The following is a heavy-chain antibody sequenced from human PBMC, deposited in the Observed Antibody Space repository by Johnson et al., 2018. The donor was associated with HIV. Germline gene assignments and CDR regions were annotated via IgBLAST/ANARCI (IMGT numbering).Heavy chain of an antibody. CDR3: ARERLTTHAFDI. V-gene: IGHV3-53*01. J-gene: IGHJ3*02. Sequence: VQLVESGGGLIQPGGSLRLSCVASGFTVSSNYMSWVRQAPGKGLEWVSVFYSGGSTYYADPVKGRFTISRDNSKNTLYLQMNSLRAEDTAFYYCARERLTTHAFDIWGRGTLVTVSS. CDR2: FYSGGST. D-gene: IGHD4-17*01. CDR1: GFTVSSNY.